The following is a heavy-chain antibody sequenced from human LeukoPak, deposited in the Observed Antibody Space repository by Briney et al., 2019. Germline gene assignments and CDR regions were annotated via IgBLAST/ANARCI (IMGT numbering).Heavy chain of an antibody. J-gene: IGHJ4*03. CDR1: GFTFSSYA. D-gene: IGHD3-10*01. CDR2: ISGSGGST. Sequence: GGSLRLSCAASGFTFSSYAMSWVRQAPGKGLEWVSAISGSGGSTYYADSVKGRFTISRDNSKNTLYLQMNSLRAEDTAVYYCAKLYYYGSGSYYKAKYYFDYWGQGTTVTVSS. V-gene: IGHV3-23*01. CDR3: AKLYYYGSGSYYKAKYYFDY.